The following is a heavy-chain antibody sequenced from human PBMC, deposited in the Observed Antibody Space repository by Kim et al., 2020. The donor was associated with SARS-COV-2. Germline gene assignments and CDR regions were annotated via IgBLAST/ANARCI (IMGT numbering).Heavy chain of an antibody. J-gene: IGHJ4*02. D-gene: IGHD6-19*01. V-gene: IGHV3-15*01. Sequence: GGSLRLSCAASGFTFSNAWMSWVRQAPGKGLEWVGRIKSKTDGGTTDYAAPVKGRFTISRDDSKNTLYLQMNSLKTEDTAVYYCTTTYQIEWLVRYYWGQGTLVTVSS. CDR2: IKSKTDGGTT. CDR3: TTTYQIEWLVRYY. CDR1: GFTFSNAW.